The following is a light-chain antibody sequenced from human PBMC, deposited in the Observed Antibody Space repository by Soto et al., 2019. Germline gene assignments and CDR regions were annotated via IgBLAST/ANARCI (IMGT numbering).Light chain of an antibody. CDR2: AAS. CDR3: QQSYSTPRT. V-gene: IGKV1-39*01. Sequence: DIQMTQSPSSLSASVGDRVTITCRASQSINSYLNWYQQKPGKAPNLLIYAASSLQSGVPPRFSGSGSGTDFTLTISSLQPEDFATCYCQQSYSTPRTFGQGTKVEIK. J-gene: IGKJ1*01. CDR1: QSINSY.